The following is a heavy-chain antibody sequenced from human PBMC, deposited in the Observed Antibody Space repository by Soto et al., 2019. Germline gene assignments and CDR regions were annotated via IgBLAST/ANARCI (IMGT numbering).Heavy chain of an antibody. CDR3: AKFPLTSMNYYDTADY. J-gene: IGHJ4*02. CDR2: ISGSGGST. CDR1: GFTFSSYA. Sequence: EVQLLESGGGLVQPGGSLRLSCAASGFTFSSYAMSWVRQAPGKGLEWVSAISGSGGSTYYADSVKGRFTISRDNSKNALYLQMNSLRAEDTAVYYCAKFPLTSMNYYDTADYWGQGTLVTVSS. D-gene: IGHD3-22*01. V-gene: IGHV3-23*01.